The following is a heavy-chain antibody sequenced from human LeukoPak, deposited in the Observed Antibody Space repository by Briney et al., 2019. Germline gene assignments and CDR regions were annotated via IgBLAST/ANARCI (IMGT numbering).Heavy chain of an antibody. CDR1: GYTFTSYF. J-gene: IGHJ4*02. Sequence: ASVKVSCKASGYTFTSYFLHWVRQAPGQGLEWMGVIIPSGGTTNYAQKFQGRLAMTRDMSTSTAYMELRSLRSDDTSVYYCAREGLKELPAVKGFDYWGKGTLVTVCS. D-gene: IGHD1-26*01. CDR2: IIPSGGTT. V-gene: IGHV1-46*01. CDR3: AREGLKELPAVKGFDY.